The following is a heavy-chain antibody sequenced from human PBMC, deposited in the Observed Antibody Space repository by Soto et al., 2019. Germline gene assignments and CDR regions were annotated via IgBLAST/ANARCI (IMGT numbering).Heavy chain of an antibody. CDR1: GGSISSSY. D-gene: IGHD3-10*01. V-gene: IGHV4-59*01. J-gene: IGHJ6*02. CDR2: IYLGGSI. CDR3: ARDQGYYGSGSYYRTYYYYGMDV. Sequence: PSETLSLTCTVSGGSISSSYWSWIRQTPGKGLEWIVYIYLGGSINYNPSFKSRVIISVDTSKNQFSLKLSSVTAADTAVYYCARDQGYYGSGSYYRTYYYYGMDVWGQGTTVIVSS.